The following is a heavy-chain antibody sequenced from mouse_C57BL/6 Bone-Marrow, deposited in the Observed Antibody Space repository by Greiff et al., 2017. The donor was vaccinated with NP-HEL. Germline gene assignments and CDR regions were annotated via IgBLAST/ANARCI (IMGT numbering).Heavy chain of an antibody. CDR2: INPNNGGT. V-gene: IGHV1-22*01. CDR1: GYTFTDYN. J-gene: IGHJ1*03. D-gene: IGHD2-4*01. Sequence: VQLQQSGPELVKPGASVKMSCTASGYTFTDYNMHWVKQSQGKSLEWIGYINPNNGGTSYQQKFKGKATLTVNKSSSTAYMELRSLTSEDSAVYYWARWVYDYGGDWYFGVWGKGTTVTVSS. CDR3: ARWVYDYGGDWYFGV.